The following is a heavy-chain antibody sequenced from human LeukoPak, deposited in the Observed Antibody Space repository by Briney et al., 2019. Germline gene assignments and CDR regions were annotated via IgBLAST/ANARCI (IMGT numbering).Heavy chain of an antibody. Sequence: SGGSLRLSCAASGFTFSSYGMHWVRQAPGKGLEWVSYISSSGSTIYYADSVKGRFTISRDNAKNSLYLQMNSLRAEDTAVYYCARDRFKGSGGTTPYFQHWGQGTLVTVSS. J-gene: IGHJ1*01. V-gene: IGHV3-48*04. CDR3: ARDRFKGSGGTTPYFQH. CDR2: ISSSGSTI. CDR1: GFTFSSYG. D-gene: IGHD2-15*01.